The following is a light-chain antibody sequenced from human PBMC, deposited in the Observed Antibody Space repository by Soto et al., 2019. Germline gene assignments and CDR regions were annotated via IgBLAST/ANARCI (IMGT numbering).Light chain of an antibody. V-gene: IGKV1-39*01. J-gene: IGKJ4*01. CDR3: QQSYSTPRLT. CDR2: AAS. Sequence: DIQMTQSPSSLSASVGDRVTITCRASQSIRSYLNWYQQKPGKAPKLLIYAASSLQSGVPSRFSGSGSGTDFTLTISSLQPEDFATYYCQQSYSTPRLTFGRGTKVEIK. CDR1: QSIRSY.